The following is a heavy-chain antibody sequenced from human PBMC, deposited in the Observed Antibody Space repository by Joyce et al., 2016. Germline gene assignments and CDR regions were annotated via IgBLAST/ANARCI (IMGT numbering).Heavy chain of an antibody. CDR2: IIYDGTDS. CDR3: ARSPARNGANDY. J-gene: IGHJ4*02. V-gene: IGHV3-74*01. Sequence: EVQLVESGGGLVQPGGSLRLSCAASGFSLSSYWIHWVRQVPGKGLVWVSRIIYDGTDSTYAGSVKGRFTISRDNAKNTLYLEMNSLRAEDTAVYYCARSPARNGANDYWGQGTLVTVSP. D-gene: IGHD4/OR15-4a*01. CDR1: GFSLSSYW.